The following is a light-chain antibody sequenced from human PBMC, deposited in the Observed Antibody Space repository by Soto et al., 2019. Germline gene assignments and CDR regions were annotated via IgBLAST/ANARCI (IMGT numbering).Light chain of an antibody. CDR1: QSVSNY. CDR3: QQYGGSPQT. V-gene: IGKV3-20*01. CDR2: GAS. J-gene: IGKJ1*01. Sequence: EIVLTQSPGTLSLSPGERATLSCRASQSVSNYLVGYQQKPGQAPRLLIYGASSRATGIPDRFSGSGSGTDFTLTISRLEPEDFAVYYCQQYGGSPQTFGQGTKVEIK.